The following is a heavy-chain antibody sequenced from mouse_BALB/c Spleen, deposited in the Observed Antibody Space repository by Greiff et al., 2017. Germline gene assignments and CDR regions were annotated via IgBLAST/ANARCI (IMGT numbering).Heavy chain of an antibody. CDR2: IDPSDSYT. Sequence: QVQLQQSGAELVKPGASVKLSCKASGYTFTSYWMHWVKQRPGQGLEWIGEIDPSDSYTNYNQKFKGKATLTVDKSSSTAYMQLSSLTSEDSAVYYCARWLRLRMDYWGQGTSVTVSS. CDR1: GYTFTSYW. CDR3: ARWLRLRMDY. D-gene: IGHD2-2*01. J-gene: IGHJ4*01. V-gene: IGHV1-69*02.